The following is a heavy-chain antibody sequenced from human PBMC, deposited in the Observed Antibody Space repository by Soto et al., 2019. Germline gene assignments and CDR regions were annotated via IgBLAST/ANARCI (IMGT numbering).Heavy chain of an antibody. CDR2: IYRGGTT. V-gene: IGHV3-66*01. CDR3: AGWTKEWARGKYYMDV. D-gene: IGHD3-3*01. Sequence: EVQLVESGGGLVQPGGSLRLSGAASGLTVSSKYMSWVRQAPGKGLEWVSVIYRGGTTFYADSVKGKFTISRDNSKNTLYLQMNRLTAEDTAVYYCAGWTKEWARGKYYMDVWGKGTMVTVSS. CDR1: GLTVSSKY. J-gene: IGHJ6*03.